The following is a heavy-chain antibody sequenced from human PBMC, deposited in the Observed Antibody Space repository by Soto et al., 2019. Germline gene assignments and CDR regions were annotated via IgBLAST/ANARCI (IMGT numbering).Heavy chain of an antibody. V-gene: IGHV3-30-3*01. Sequence: PGGSLRLSCAASGFSFGSYAIHWVRQAPGKGLEWVSFISYDGSDKTYADSVKGRFTISRDNSKNVVLLQMNRLRTEDTAIYFCARDGGTSGWTREFEYWGQGALVTVSS. CDR1: GFSFGSYA. J-gene: IGHJ4*02. CDR2: ISYDGSDK. CDR3: ARDGGTSGWTREFEY. D-gene: IGHD1-1*01.